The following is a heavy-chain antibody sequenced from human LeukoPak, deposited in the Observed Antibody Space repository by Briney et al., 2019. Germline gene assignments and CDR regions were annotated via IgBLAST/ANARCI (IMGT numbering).Heavy chain of an antibody. CDR1: GFTFSSYS. D-gene: IGHD4-17*01. J-gene: IGHJ6*03. V-gene: IGHV3-21*01. CDR3: ARDYGDYYYYYYMDV. Sequence: GGSLRLSCAASGFTFSSYSMNWVRQAPGKGLEWVSSISSSSSYIYYADSVKGRFTISRDNAKNSLYLQMNSLRAEDTAVYYCARDYGDYYYYYYMDVWGKGTTVTVSS. CDR2: ISSSSSYI.